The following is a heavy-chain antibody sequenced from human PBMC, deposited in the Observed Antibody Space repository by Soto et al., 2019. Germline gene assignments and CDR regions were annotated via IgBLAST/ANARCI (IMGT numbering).Heavy chain of an antibody. D-gene: IGHD3-3*01. CDR3: ARGGVSTRTFDY. V-gene: IGHV5-51*01. CDR1: GYNFAGYW. CDR2: IYPSESDT. J-gene: IGHJ4*02. Sequence: GESLKISFKGSGYNFAGYWIAWVRQMPGKGLELMGIIYPSESDTSYRPSFKGQVTISADKSISSAYLQWSSLRASNTAMYYCARGGVSTRTFDYWGQGTPVTVSS.